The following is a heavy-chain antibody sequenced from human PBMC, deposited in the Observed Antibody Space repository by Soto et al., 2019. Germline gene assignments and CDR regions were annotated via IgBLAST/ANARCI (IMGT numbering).Heavy chain of an antibody. Sequence: EVQLVESGGGLVPPGGSLRLSCAASGFTFSTYDMHWIRQTTGKRLEWVSGIDTAGATYYPGSVKGRFAISRENAKNSLYLQMNSLTAGDTAVYYCVGQRREYRNNYYYFYAMDVWGQGTTVTVSS. CDR1: GFTFSTYD. CDR3: VGQRREYRNNYYYFYAMDV. V-gene: IGHV3-13*04. CDR2: IDTAGAT. J-gene: IGHJ6*02. D-gene: IGHD4-4*01.